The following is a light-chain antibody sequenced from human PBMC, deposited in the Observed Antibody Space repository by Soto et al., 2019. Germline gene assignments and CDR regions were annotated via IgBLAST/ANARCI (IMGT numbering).Light chain of an antibody. CDR1: QTVNNN. V-gene: IGKV3-15*01. CDR3: QHYNNLPLT. J-gene: IGKJ4*01. Sequence: EIVMTQSPATLSVSPGERATLSCRASQTVNNNLAWYQQKPGQAPRLLIYGASARATGIPARFSGSGSGTEFTLTISSLQSEDFAVYYCQHYNNLPLTFGGGTKVEIK. CDR2: GAS.